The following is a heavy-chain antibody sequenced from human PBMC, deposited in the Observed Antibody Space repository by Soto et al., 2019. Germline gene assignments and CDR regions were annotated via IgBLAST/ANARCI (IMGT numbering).Heavy chain of an antibody. J-gene: IGHJ3*02. Sequence: GGSLRLSCAASGFTFSSYAMSWVRQAPGKGLEWVSAISGSGGSTYYADSVKGRFTISRDNSKNTLYLQMNSLRAEDTAVYYCASPYRGLGESSDAFDIWGQGTMVTVSS. CDR3: ASPYRGLGESSDAFDI. CDR1: GFTFSSYA. D-gene: IGHD3-10*01. V-gene: IGHV3-23*01. CDR2: ISGSGGST.